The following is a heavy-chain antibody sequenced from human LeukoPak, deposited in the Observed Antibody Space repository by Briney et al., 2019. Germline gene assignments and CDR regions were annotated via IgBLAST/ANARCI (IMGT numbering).Heavy chain of an antibody. CDR3: ATVFDF. V-gene: IGHV3-74*01. CDR2: IDDVGSGT. D-gene: IGHD2-21*02. Sequence: PGGSLLLSCVASGFTFSSYAMSWVRQAPGKGLEWVSRIDDVGSGTSYADSVKGRFTISRDDAKNTVYLQMNSLRAEDTAVYYCATVFDFWGQGTLVTVSS. CDR1: GFTFSSYA. J-gene: IGHJ5*01.